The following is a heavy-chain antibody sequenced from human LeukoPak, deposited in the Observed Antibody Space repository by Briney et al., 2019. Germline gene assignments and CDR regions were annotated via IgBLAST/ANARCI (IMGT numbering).Heavy chain of an antibody. CDR2: ISAYNGNT. CDR3: ARDMGAVAGRDGDY. CDR1: GYTFTSYG. D-gene: IGHD6-19*01. J-gene: IGHJ4*02. V-gene: IGHV1-18*01. Sequence: ASVKVSCKASGYTFTSYGISWVRQAPGQGLEWMGWISAYNGNTNYAQKLQGRVTMTRDTSISTAYMELSRLRSDDTAVYYCARDMGAVAGRDGDYWGQGTLVTVSS.